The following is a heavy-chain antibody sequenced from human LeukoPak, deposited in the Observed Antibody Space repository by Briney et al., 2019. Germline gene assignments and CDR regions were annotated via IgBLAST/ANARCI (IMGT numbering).Heavy chain of an antibody. CDR3: ARWNSGGDY. V-gene: IGHV4-59*01. CDR1: GGPISGFN. Sequence: SETLSLTCSVSGGPISGFNWSWVRQTPGKGLEWVGYIYYSGTSASTNYNPSLKTRVTISVDTSKNQFSLDLSSVTAADTAVYYCARWNSGGDYWDQGTLVTVSS. D-gene: IGHD1/OR15-1a*01. CDR2: IYYSGTSAST. J-gene: IGHJ4*02.